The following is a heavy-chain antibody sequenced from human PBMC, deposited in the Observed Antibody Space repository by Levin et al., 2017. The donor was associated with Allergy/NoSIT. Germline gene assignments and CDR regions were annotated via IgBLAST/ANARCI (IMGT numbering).Heavy chain of an antibody. Sequence: GESLKISGQGSGYSFTSYWNGRVRQMPGKGVEWMGIIYPGDSDTRYSPSFQGQVTISADKSISTAYLQWSSLKASDTAIYYCARRGTRDYYYYMDVWGKGTTVTVSS. V-gene: IGHV5-51*01. D-gene: IGHD1-1*01. CDR3: ARRGTRDYYYYMDV. CDR2: IYPGDSDT. CDR1: GYSFTSYW. J-gene: IGHJ6*03.